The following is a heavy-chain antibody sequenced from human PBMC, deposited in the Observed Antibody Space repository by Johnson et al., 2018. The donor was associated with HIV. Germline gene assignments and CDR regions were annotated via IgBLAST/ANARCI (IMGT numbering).Heavy chain of an antibody. D-gene: IGHD5-18*01. Sequence: VQLVESGGGVVQPGRSLRLSCAASGFTFDDYGMHWVRQAPGKGLEWVSGISWNSGSIGYADSVKGRFTISRDSAKNSLYLQMNSLRAEDTALYYCAKSRGGYSYGYDAFDIWGQGTMVTVSS. CDR2: ISWNSGSI. J-gene: IGHJ3*02. CDR3: AKSRGGYSYGYDAFDI. V-gene: IGHV3-9*01. CDR1: GFTFDDYG.